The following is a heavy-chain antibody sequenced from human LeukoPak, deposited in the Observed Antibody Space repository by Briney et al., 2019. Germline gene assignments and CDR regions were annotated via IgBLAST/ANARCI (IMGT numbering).Heavy chain of an antibody. J-gene: IGHJ3*02. D-gene: IGHD3-10*02. V-gene: IGHV3-53*04. CDR1: GFTVSSNY. CDR3: ARAQTMFWEFDGFDI. Sequence: GGSLRLSCAASGFTVSSNYMSWVRQAPGKGLEWVSVIYSGGSTYYADSVKGRFTISRHNSKNTLYLQMNSLRAEDTALYSCARAQTMFWEFDGFDIWGRGTKVTVSS. CDR2: IYSGGST.